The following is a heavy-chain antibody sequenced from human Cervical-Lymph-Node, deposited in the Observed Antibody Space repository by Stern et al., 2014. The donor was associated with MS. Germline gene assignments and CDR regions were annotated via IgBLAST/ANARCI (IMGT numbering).Heavy chain of an antibody. Sequence: VHLVESGAEVRKPGASVKVSCTASGYTFTSFYMHWVRQAPGQGLEWMGIINPSGGSTAYSQKFQGRVTVTRDTSTSTVYMELSSLRSEDTAVYYCARAGLGELSLYYFEYWGQGTLVTVSS. CDR1: GYTFTSFY. D-gene: IGHD3-16*02. CDR3: ARAGLGELSLYYFEY. V-gene: IGHV1-46*01. CDR2: INPSGGST. J-gene: IGHJ4*02.